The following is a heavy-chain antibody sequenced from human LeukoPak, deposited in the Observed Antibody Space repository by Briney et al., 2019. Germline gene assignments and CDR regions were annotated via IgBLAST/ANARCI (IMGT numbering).Heavy chain of an antibody. CDR1: GGSISSSN. D-gene: IGHD1-26*01. CDR2: ISGSGGDT. CDR3: AKVWSVGAGLVSAFDI. V-gene: IGHV3-23*01. Sequence: GTLSLTCAVSGGSISSSNWWSWVRQPPGKGLEWVSAISGSGGDTYYADSVKGRFTISRDNPKNTLFLQMNSLRAEDTAVYYCAKVWSVGAGLVSAFDIWGQGTMVTVSS. J-gene: IGHJ3*02.